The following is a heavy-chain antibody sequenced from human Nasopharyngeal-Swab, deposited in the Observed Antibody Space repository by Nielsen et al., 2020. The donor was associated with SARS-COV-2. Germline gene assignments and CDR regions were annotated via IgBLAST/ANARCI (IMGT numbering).Heavy chain of an antibody. V-gene: IGHV4-34*01. D-gene: IGHD3-22*01. CDR2: INHSGST. CDR1: GGSFSGYY. CDR3: ATYYYDSSGYYLFDY. Sequence: SETLSLTCAAYGGSFSGYYWSWIRQPPGKGLEWFGEINHSGSTNYNPSLKSRVTISVDTSKTQFSLKLSSVTAADTAVYYCATYYYDSSGYYLFDYWGQGTLVTVSS. J-gene: IGHJ4*02.